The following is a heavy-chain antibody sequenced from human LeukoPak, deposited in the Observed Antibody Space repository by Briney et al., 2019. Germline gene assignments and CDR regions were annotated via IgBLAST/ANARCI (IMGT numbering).Heavy chain of an antibody. CDR3: AGNSYINYIDY. J-gene: IGHJ4*02. Sequence: PSETLSLTCTVSGASINSYYWSWIRQPPGKGLEWIGYMYYNGNANYNHSLKSRVTISLDTSENQFSLELSSMNAADTAVYYCAGNSYINYIDYWGQGTLVTVSS. D-gene: IGHD1-1*01. V-gene: IGHV4-59*01. CDR1: GASINSYY. CDR2: MYYNGNA.